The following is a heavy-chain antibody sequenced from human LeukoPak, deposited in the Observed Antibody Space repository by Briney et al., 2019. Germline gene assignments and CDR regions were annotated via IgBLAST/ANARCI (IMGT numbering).Heavy chain of an antibody. CDR3: AKDIYGGHSGSYFDY. V-gene: IGHV3-23*01. CDR1: GFTFSSYA. CDR2: ISGSGGST. Sequence: GGSLRLSCAASGFTFSSYAMSWVRQAPGKGLEWVSAISGSGGSTYYADSVKGRFTISRDNSKNTLYLQMNSLRAEDTAVYYCAKDIYGGHSGSYFDYWGQGTLVTVSS. J-gene: IGHJ4*02. D-gene: IGHD4-23*01.